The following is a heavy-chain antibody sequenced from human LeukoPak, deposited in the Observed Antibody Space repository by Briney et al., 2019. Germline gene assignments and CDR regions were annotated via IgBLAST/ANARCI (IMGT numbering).Heavy chain of an antibody. Sequence: GESLQISCKGSGYSFTRYWIGWVRQMPGKGLEWMGIIYPGDSDVRYSPSLQGQVTISVDRSIRSAFLQWSSLKASDTAMYYCARRVQMATADAFDIWGRGTMVTVS. CDR2: IYPGDSDV. J-gene: IGHJ3*02. CDR1: GYSFTRYW. V-gene: IGHV5-51*01. CDR3: ARRVQMATADAFDI. D-gene: IGHD1-1*01.